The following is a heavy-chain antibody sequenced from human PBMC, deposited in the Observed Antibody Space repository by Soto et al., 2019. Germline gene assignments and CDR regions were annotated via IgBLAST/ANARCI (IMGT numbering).Heavy chain of an antibody. V-gene: IGHV1-69*13. Sequence: ASVKVSCKASGGTFSSYAISWVRQAPGQGLEWMGGIIPIFGTANYAQKFQGRVTITADESTSTAYMELSSLRSEDTAVYYCAGRHQLLVTGYYGMDVWGQGTTVTVSS. CDR3: AGRHQLLVTGYYGMDV. D-gene: IGHD2-2*01. CDR1: GGTFSSYA. CDR2: IIPIFGTA. J-gene: IGHJ6*02.